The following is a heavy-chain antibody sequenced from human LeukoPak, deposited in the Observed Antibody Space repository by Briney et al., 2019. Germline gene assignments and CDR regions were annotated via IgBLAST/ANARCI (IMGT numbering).Heavy chain of an antibody. CDR2: IYSSGST. CDR1: GFIVSSNY. Sequence: GGSLRLSCAASGFIVSSNYMGWVRQAPGKGLEWVSVIYSSGSTYYPDSVKGRFTISRDDSKTTLYLQMNSLRPEDSAVYYCARLAVAYFDSWGQGTLVTVSS. V-gene: IGHV3-66*04. D-gene: IGHD6-19*01. CDR3: ARLAVAYFDS. J-gene: IGHJ4*02.